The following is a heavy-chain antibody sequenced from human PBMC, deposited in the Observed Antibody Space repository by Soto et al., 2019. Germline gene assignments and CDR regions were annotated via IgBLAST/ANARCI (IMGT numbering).Heavy chain of an antibody. V-gene: IGHV1-69*01. J-gene: IGHJ4*02. D-gene: IGHD6-19*01. CDR3: ARRAVAGLTYFDY. Sequence: VKVSCKASGGTFSSYAVSWVRQAPGQGLEWMGGIIPIFGTANYAQKFQGRVTITADESTSTAYMELSSLRSEDTAVYYCARRAVAGLTYFDYWGQGTLVTVSS. CDR1: GGTFSSYA. CDR2: IIPIFGTA.